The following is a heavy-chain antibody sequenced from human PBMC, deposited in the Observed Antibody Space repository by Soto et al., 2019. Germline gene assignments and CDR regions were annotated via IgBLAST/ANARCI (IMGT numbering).Heavy chain of an antibody. J-gene: IGHJ4*02. CDR3: AKGKHPDY. V-gene: IGHV4-34*01. CDR1: GGSFSAYY. CDR2: IKHSGST. Sequence: VQLQQWGAGLLKPSETLSLTCAVYGGSFSAYYWSWIRQPPGKGLEWIGEIKHSGSTNYNPSLKSRVTISADTSKNQFSLKLSSVTAADTAVYYCAKGKHPDYWGQGTLVTVSS.